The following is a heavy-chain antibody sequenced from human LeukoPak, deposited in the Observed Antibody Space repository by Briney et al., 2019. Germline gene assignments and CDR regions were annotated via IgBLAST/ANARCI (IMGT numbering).Heavy chain of an antibody. V-gene: IGHV4-30-4*01. J-gene: IGHJ4*02. D-gene: IGHD3-22*01. CDR2: IYYSGST. CDR1: GGSISSGDYY. Sequence: SQTLSLTCTVSGGSISSGDYYWTWIRQPPGKGLEWIGYIYYSGSTYYSPSLKSRVTISVDTSKNQFSLKLSSVPAADTAVYYCARVGSGYTFDYWGQGTLVTVSS. CDR3: ARVGSGYTFDY.